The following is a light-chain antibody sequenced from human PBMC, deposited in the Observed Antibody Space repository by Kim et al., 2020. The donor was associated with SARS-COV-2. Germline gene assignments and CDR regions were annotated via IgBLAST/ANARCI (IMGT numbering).Light chain of an antibody. Sequence: GKKARITCGGNNIGSKSVHWYQQKPGQAPVLVIYYDSDRPSGIPERFSGSNSGNTATLTISRVEAGDEADYYCQVWDSSSDHPSWVFGGGTQLTVL. V-gene: IGLV3-21*04. CDR3: QVWDSSSDHPSWV. J-gene: IGLJ3*02. CDR2: YDS. CDR1: NIGSKS.